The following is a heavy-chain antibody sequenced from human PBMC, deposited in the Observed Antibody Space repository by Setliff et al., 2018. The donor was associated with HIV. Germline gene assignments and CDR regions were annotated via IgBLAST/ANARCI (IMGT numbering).Heavy chain of an antibody. CDR2: MYYSATT. J-gene: IGHJ4*02. D-gene: IGHD5-18*01. CDR3: AAPPPPSHKNAVGLVDRGYSYGLDY. V-gene: IGHV4-59*01. Sequence: SETLSLTCTVSGVSISNYYWSWIRQPPGKGLEWIGYMYYSATTHYNPSLKNRVPISVDTSKNQFSLKLTSVTPADTAVYYCAAPPPPSHKNAVGLVDRGYSYGLDYWGQGTLVTVSS. CDR1: GVSISNYY.